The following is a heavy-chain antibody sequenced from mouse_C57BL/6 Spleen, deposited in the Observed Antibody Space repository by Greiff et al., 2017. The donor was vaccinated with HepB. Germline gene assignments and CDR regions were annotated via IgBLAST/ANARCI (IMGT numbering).Heavy chain of an antibody. J-gene: IGHJ1*03. CDR2: IYPRSGNT. Sequence: VQLQQSGAELARPGASVKLSCKASGYTFTSYGISWVKQRTGQGLEWIGEIYPRSGNTYYNEKFKGKATLNADKSSSTAYMELRSLTSEDSAVYFCARSTRRDWYVDVWGTGTTVTVSS. CDR1: GYTFTSYG. V-gene: IGHV1-81*01. CDR3: ARSTRRDWYVDV.